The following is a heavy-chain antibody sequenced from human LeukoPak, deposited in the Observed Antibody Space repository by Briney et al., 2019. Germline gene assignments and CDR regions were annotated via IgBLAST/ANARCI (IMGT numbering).Heavy chain of an antibody. CDR2: IKQDGSES. Sequence: QAGGSLRLSCAASGFTFSSYAMSWVRQAPGKGLEWVANIKQDGSESYYADSVKGRFTISRDNSKNTLYLQMNSLRAEDTAVYYCAKARGGLYPYFDYWGQGTLVTVSS. CDR1: GFTFSSYA. CDR3: AKARGGLYPYFDY. D-gene: IGHD3-16*02. J-gene: IGHJ4*02. V-gene: IGHV3-7*01.